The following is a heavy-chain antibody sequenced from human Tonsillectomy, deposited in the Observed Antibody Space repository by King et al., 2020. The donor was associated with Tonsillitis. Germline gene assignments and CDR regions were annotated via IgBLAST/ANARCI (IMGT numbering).Heavy chain of an antibody. CDR1: GFTFSNFD. CDR3: AKDKGADYFDSGRGAFDI. CDR2: ISSIRYFI. Sequence: VQLVESGGGLVKPGGSLRLSCETSGFTFSNFDMNWVRQAPGKGLEWVSSISSIRYFIYYADSVKGRFTVSRDNSKNTLYLQMDGLRVEDTAVYYGAKDKGADYFDSGRGAFDIWGQGTRVTVSS. V-gene: IGHV3-21*01. D-gene: IGHD3-22*01. J-gene: IGHJ3*02.